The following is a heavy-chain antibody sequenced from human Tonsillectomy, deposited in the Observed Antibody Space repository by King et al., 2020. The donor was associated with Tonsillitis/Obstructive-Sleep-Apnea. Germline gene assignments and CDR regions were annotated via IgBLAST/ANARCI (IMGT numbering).Heavy chain of an antibody. CDR2: IKQDGSEK. V-gene: IGHV3-7*01. CDR1: GFTFSSHW. CDR3: ARGHYYIDV. J-gene: IGHJ6*03. Sequence: VQLVESGGGLVQPGGSLRLSCAASGFTFSSHWMSWVRQAPGKGLEWVANIKQDGSEKYYVDSVKGRFTISKDNAENSLYLKMDSLRAEDMAVYYCARGHYYIDVWGIGTTVTVSS.